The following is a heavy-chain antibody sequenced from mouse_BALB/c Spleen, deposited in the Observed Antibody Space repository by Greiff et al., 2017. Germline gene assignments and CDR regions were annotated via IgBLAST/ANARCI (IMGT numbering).Heavy chain of an antibody. CDR2: ISYSGST. D-gene: IGHD1-1*01. CDR3: ARNYYGSSPYAMDY. CDR1: GYSITSDYA. V-gene: IGHV3-2*02. Sequence: EVKLQESGPGLVKPSQSLSLTCTVTGYSITSDYAWNWIRQFPGNKLEWMGYISYSGSTSYNPSLKSRISITRDTSKNQFFLQLNSVTTEDTATYYCARNYYGSSPYAMDYWGQGTSVTVSS. J-gene: IGHJ4*01.